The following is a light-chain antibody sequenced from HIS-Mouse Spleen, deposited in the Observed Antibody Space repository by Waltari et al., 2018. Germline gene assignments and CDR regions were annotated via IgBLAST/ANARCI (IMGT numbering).Light chain of an antibody. CDR3: AAWDDSLSGV. Sequence: QSVLTQPPSASGTPGQRVTISCSVSSSNIGSNYVSWYQQLPGPAPKLLIYRNNQRPSGVPDRFSGSKSGTSASLAISGLRSEDEADYYCAAWDDSLSGVFGGGTKLTVL. V-gene: IGLV1-47*01. J-gene: IGLJ2*01. CDR1: SSNIGSNY. CDR2: RNN.